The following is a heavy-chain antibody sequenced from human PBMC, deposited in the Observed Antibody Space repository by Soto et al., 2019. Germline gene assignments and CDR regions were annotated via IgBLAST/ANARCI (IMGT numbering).Heavy chain of an antibody. D-gene: IGHD6-19*01. CDR2: ISAYNGNT. V-gene: IGHV1-18*01. CDR3: ARGQKPGYSSGWYPNWFDP. Sequence: ASLKVSCKASGYTFTSYGISWVRQAPGQGLEWMGWISAYNGNTNYAQKLQGRVTMTTDTSTSTAYMELRSLRSDDTAVYYCARGQKPGYSSGWYPNWFDPWGQGTLVTVSS. CDR1: GYTFTSYG. J-gene: IGHJ5*02.